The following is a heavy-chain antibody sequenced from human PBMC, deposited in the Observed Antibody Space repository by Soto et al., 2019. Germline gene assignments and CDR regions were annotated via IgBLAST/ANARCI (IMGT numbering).Heavy chain of an antibody. V-gene: IGHV6-1*01. CDR2: TYYRSKWYN. J-gene: IGHJ4*02. CDR1: GDSVSGNSAA. Sequence: SQTLSLTCAISGDSVSGNSAAWNWIRQSPSRGLEWLGRTYYRSKWYNDYAVSVKSRIIISPDTSKNQFSLQLNSATPEDTAVYYCARAVEQLVRDWGQGTLVTSPQ. CDR3: ARAVEQLVRD. D-gene: IGHD6-6*01.